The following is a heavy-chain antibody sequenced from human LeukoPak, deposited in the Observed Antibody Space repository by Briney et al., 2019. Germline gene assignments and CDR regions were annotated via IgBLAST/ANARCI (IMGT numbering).Heavy chain of an antibody. CDR3: ARVSGSRQLKH. D-gene: IGHD3-22*01. V-gene: IGHV3-7*01. CDR1: GFTFTTG. CDR2: IRQGGSEK. J-gene: IGHJ4*02. Sequence: PRGSLFPASAPSGFTFTTGMTSFRQAPGKGLEWGANIRQGGSEKFYVDSVKGRFTISRDNDKSSLYLQMNSLRGEDTAVYFCARVSGSRQLKHWGQGTLVTVS.